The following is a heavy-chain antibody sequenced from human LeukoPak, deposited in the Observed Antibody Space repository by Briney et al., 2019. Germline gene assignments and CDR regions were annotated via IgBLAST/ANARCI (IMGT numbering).Heavy chain of an antibody. CDR1: GFTFSSYG. J-gene: IGHJ4*02. V-gene: IGHV3-33*01. CDR3: ARSTSSEYDIYHFDY. Sequence: GGSLRLTCAASGFTFSSYGMHWVRQAPGKGLEWVAVVWYDGINKYYADSVKGRFTISRDNSKNTLYLQMNSLRAEDTAVYYCARSTSSEYDIYHFDYWGQGTLVTVSS. CDR2: VWYDGINK. D-gene: IGHD3-9*01.